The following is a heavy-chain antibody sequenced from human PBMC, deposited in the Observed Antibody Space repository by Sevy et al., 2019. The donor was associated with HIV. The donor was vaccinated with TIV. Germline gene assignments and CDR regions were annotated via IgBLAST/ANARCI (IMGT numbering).Heavy chain of an antibody. J-gene: IGHJ6*02. CDR3: ARDRGPDWNDVQYYYYGMDV. D-gene: IGHD1-1*01. CDR2: ISYDGSNK. V-gene: IGHV3-30-3*01. Sequence: GGSLRLSCAASGFTFSSYAMHWVRQAPGKGLEWVAVISYDGSNKYYADSVKGRFTISRDNSKNTLYLQMNSLRAEDRAVYYCARDRGPDWNDVQYYYYGMDVWGQGTTVTVSS. CDR1: GFTFSSYA.